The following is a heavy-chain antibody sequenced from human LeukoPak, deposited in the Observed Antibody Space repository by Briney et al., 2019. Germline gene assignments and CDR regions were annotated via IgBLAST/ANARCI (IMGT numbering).Heavy chain of an antibody. V-gene: IGHV4-30-4*01. J-gene: IGHJ4*02. CDR2: IYYSGST. CDR1: GGSISSGDYY. CDR3: GRNRVVIEAYFDY. Sequence: SETLSLTCTVSGGSISSGDYYWSWLRQPPGKGLEWLGYIYYSGSTYYNPSLKTRVTISVHTSKNHFSLKLRSVTAADTAVYYCGRNRVVIEAYFDYWGQGTLVTVSS. D-gene: IGHD3-3*01.